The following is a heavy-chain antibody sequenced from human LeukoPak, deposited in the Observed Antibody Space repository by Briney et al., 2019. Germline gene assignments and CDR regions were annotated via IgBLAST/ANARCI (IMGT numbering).Heavy chain of an antibody. CDR1: GFTFSSYA. CDR3: AKVDPPNYCSGGSCYSGDYYYGMDV. V-gene: IGHV3-23*01. CDR2: ISSGGST. J-gene: IGHJ6*02. Sequence: GGSLRLSCAASGFTFSSYAMSWVRQAPGKGLEWVSAISSGGSTYYADSVKGRFTLSRDNSKNTLYLQMNSLRAEDTAVYYCAKVDPPNYCSGGSCYSGDYYYGMDVWGQGTTVTVSS. D-gene: IGHD2-15*01.